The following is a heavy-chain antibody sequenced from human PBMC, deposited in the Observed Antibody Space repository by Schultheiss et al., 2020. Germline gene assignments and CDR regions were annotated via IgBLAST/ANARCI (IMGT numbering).Heavy chain of an antibody. CDR2: IYYSGST. J-gene: IGHJ4*02. Sequence: SETLSLTCTVSGGSISSSSYYWGWIRQPPGKGLEWIGSIYYSGSTYYNPSLKSRVTISVDTSKNQFSLKLSSVTAADTAVYYCARGRGYSSSHFDYWGQGTLVTVSS. D-gene: IGHD6-13*01. V-gene: IGHV4-39*07. CDR1: GGSISSSSYY. CDR3: ARGRGYSSSHFDY.